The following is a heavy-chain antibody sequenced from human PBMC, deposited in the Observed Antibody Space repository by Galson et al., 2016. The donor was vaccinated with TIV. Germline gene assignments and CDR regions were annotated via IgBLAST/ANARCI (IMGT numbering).Heavy chain of an antibody. CDR3: AKEAGSGYYYVDAFDI. V-gene: IGHV3-30*18. CDR1: GFTFSSYD. CDR2: ISYDGSNE. D-gene: IGHD3-22*01. Sequence: SLRLSCAASGFTFSSYDMHWVRQAPGKGLEWVAVISYDGSNEKYADSVKGRFTVSRDNSENTLYLQMNSLRAEDTAVYYCAKEAGSGYYYVDAFDIWGQGTVVTVSS. J-gene: IGHJ3*02.